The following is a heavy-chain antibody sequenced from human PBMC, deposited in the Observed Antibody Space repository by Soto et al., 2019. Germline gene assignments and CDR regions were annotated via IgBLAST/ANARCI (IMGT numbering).Heavy chain of an antibody. V-gene: IGHV3-11*04. Sequence: GGSLRLSCVASKFTFSDYFMHWIRQSPGKGLEWISYISSSGSTAYYASSVEGRFTISRDNANNSVYLQMDSLRAEDTALYYCTRAAWFPYLSFYWGQGALVTVS. CDR1: KFTFSDYF. D-gene: IGHD3-10*01. CDR3: TRAAWFPYLSFY. J-gene: IGHJ4*02. CDR2: ISSSGSTA.